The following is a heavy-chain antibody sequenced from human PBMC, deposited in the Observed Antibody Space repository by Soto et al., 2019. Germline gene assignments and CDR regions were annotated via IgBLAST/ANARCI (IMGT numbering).Heavy chain of an antibody. CDR1: GGSINSFY. CDR3: ARDRIVGTSYFDY. Sequence: PSETLSLTCTVSGGSINSFYWSWIRQPAGKGLEWIGRIYSSGTTNYNPSLKGRVAMSVDTSKNQLSLSLSSVTAADTAVYYCARDRIVGTSYFDYWGQGTLVTVS. V-gene: IGHV4-4*07. CDR2: IYSSGTT. J-gene: IGHJ4*02. D-gene: IGHD1-26*01.